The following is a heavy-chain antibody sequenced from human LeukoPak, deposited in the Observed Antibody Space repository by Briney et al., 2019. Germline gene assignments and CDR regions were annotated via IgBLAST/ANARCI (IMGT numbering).Heavy chain of an antibody. Sequence: GGSLRLSCAASGFTFNTFAMSWVRHAPGKGLEWVSDICCGGGSTYYADSVTGRFTISRDNSKNTLYLQMNGLRAEDTAVYYCAKAHSGSYYSGINWGQGTLVTVSS. CDR2: ICCGGGST. V-gene: IGHV3-23*01. CDR3: AKAHSGSYYSGIN. CDR1: GFTFNTFA. D-gene: IGHD1-26*01. J-gene: IGHJ4*02.